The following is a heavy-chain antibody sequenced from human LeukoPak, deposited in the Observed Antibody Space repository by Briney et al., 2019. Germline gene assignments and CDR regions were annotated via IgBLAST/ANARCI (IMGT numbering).Heavy chain of an antibody. D-gene: IGHD5-24*01. Sequence: GGSLRLSCAASGFTVSSYAMNWARQAPGKGLEWVSTISGTTGRTHYADSVRGRFTISRDNSKNTLYLQMNSLRAEDTAVYYCDGADYWGQGTLVTVSS. CDR2: ISGTTGRT. CDR3: DGADY. CDR1: GFTVSSYA. J-gene: IGHJ4*02. V-gene: IGHV3-23*01.